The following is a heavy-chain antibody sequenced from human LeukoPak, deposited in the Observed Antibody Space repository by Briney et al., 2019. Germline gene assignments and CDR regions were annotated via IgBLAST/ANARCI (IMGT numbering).Heavy chain of an antibody. Sequence: PSETLSLTCTVSGGSISSGGYYWTWIRQHPGKGLEWIGYIYYSGSTYYNPSLKSRVTISVDTSKNQFSLRLSSVTAADTAVYSCAVGYCGGGSCYAREYFQHWGQGTLVTVSS. CDR2: IYYSGST. V-gene: IGHV4-31*03. CDR3: AVGYCGGGSCYAREYFQH. CDR1: GGSISSGGYY. D-gene: IGHD2-15*01. J-gene: IGHJ1*01.